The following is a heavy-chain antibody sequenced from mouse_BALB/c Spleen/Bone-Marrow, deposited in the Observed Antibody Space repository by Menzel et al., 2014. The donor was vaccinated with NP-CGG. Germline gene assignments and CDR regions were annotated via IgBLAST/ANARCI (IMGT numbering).Heavy chain of an antibody. D-gene: IGHD2-3*01. V-gene: IGHV4-1*02. CDR1: GFDFSRYW. J-gene: IGHJ3*01. CDR2: INPESNTI. Sequence: EVQRVESGGGLVQPGGSLKLSCPASGFDFSRYWMSWVRQAPGKGLQWIGEINPESNTINYTPSLKDKFIISRDNAKNTLYLQMSKVRSEDTALYCCARLGYYGWFAYWGQGTLVTVSA. CDR3: ARLGYYGWFAY.